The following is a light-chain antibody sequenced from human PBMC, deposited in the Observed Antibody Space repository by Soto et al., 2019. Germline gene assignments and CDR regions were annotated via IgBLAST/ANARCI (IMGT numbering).Light chain of an antibody. V-gene: IGKV3-15*01. CDR2: GAS. CDR1: QSVTNSY. J-gene: IGKJ4*01. Sequence: EIVMTQSQVTLSVSPGERATLSCRASQSVTNSYLAWYQQKPGQAPRLLIFGASTRAAGIPARFSGSGSGTEFTLTISSLQSEDFAVYYCQQYSNWPLTFGGGTMVDIK. CDR3: QQYSNWPLT.